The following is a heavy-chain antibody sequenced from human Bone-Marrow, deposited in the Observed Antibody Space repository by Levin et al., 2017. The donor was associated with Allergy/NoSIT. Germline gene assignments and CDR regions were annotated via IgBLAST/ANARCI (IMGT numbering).Heavy chain of an antibody. CDR1: GFTFSSYD. J-gene: IGHJ6*02. V-gene: IGHV3-13*01. D-gene: IGHD6-13*01. Sequence: GESLKISCAASGFTFSSYDMHWVRQATGKGLEWVSAIGTAGDTYYPGSVKGRFTISRENAKNSLYLQMNSLRAGDTAVYYCARAQQQLTPWGVYYYYGMDVWGQGTTVTVSS. CDR3: ARAQQQLTPWGVYYYYGMDV. CDR2: IGTAGDT.